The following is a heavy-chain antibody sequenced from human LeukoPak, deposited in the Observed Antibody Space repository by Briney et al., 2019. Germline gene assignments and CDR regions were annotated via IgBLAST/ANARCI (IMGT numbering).Heavy chain of an antibody. J-gene: IGHJ4*02. D-gene: IGHD1-7*01. CDR1: GFTFRSYA. Sequence: PGGSLRLSCAASGFTFRSYAMNWVRQAPGKGLEWVSSISESGGSTYYADSVRGRFTISRDNSQNTLYLQMNSLRAEDTAVYYCAKRATVRTLDYWGQGTLVTVSS. CDR2: ISESGGST. CDR3: AKRATVRTLDY. V-gene: IGHV3-23*01.